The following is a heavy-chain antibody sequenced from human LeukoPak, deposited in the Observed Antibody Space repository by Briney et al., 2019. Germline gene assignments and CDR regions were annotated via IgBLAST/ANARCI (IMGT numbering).Heavy chain of an antibody. CDR3: ARIRITMVRGVIMVNYYFDY. V-gene: IGHV4-31*03. D-gene: IGHD3-10*01. J-gene: IGHJ4*02. CDR2: IYYSGST. CDR1: GGSISSGGYY. Sequence: PSETLSLTCTVSGGSISSGGYYWSWIRQHPGKGLEWIRYIYYSGSTYYNPSLKSRVTLSVDTSKNQFSLKLSSVTAADTAVYYCARIRITMVRGVIMVNYYFDYWGQGTLVTVSS.